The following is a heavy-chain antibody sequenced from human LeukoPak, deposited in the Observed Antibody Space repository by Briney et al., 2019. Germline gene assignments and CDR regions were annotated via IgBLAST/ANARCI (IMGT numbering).Heavy chain of an antibody. J-gene: IGHJ4*02. D-gene: IGHD3-16*01. CDR1: GFTFSSQW. CDR2: IKQDGYEK. Sequence: GGSLRLSCAASGFTFSSQWMSWVRQAPGKGLEWVANIKQDGYEKYYVDSVKGRFTISRDNVKNSLYLQMNSLRAEDTAVYYCARGRGGDYWGQGTLVTVSS. CDR3: ARGRGGDY. V-gene: IGHV3-7*01.